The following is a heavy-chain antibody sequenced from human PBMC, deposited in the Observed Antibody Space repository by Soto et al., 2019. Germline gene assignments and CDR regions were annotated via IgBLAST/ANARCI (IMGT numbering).Heavy chain of an antibody. J-gene: IGHJ4*02. CDR2: VHFSGST. D-gene: IGHD6-13*01. CDR3: AREFGFEAAEFDY. Sequence: PSETLSLTCTVSGGXFSSFYWSWIRQPPGKGLEWIGNVHFSGSTDYNPSLRSRVSISLDTSTNKFSLNLSSVTAADTAVYFCAREFGFEAAEFDYWGQGALVTVSS. CDR1: GGXFSSFY. V-gene: IGHV4-59*01.